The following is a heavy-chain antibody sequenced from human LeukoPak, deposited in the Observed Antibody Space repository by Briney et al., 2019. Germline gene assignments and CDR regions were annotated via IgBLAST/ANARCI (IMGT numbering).Heavy chain of an antibody. Sequence: GGSLRLSCAASGFTFDDYAMHWVRQAPGKGLEWVSGISWNSGSIGYADSVKGRFTISRDNAKNSLYLQMNSLRAEDTAVYYCAKDLYSGGSSGYAFDIWGQGTMVTVSS. CDR2: ISWNSGSI. CDR1: GFTFDDYA. D-gene: IGHD2-15*01. CDR3: AKDLYSGGSSGYAFDI. J-gene: IGHJ3*02. V-gene: IGHV3-9*01.